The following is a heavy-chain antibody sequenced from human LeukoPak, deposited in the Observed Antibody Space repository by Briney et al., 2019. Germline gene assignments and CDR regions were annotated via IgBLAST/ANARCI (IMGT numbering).Heavy chain of an antibody. Sequence: GGSLRLSCAASGFTFRSYGMHWVRQAPGKGLEWVAVIWYDGSNEYYADSVKGRFTISRDNSKNTLYLQMNSLRAEDTAVYHCARYNSGTIVYWGQGTLVTVSS. CDR1: GFTFRSYG. D-gene: IGHD1-1*01. CDR3: ARYNSGTIVY. V-gene: IGHV3-33*03. CDR2: IWYDGSNE. J-gene: IGHJ4*02.